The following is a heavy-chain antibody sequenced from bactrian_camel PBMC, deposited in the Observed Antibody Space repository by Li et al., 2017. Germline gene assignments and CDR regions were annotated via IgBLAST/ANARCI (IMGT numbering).Heavy chain of an antibody. CDR1: GYTYSSNC. J-gene: IGHJ7*01. D-gene: IGHD1*01. Sequence: VQLVESGGDLVQPGGSLRLSCGASGYTYSSNCMGWFRQAPGKEREAVATIYTGENITYYADSVKGRFIISRDGAENTVSLQMNNLKPEDTALYYCVTEVVVVSASWLYRGVYYYGMDYWGKGTQVTVS. CDR2: IYTGENIT. V-gene: IGHV3S40*01.